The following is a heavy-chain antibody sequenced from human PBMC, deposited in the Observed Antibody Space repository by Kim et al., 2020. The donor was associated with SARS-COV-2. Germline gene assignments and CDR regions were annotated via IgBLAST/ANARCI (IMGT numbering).Heavy chain of an antibody. V-gene: IGHV3-21*01. CDR2: ISSSSSYI. CDR1: GFTFSSYS. CDR3: ARDLPVYSSGGSHVPFDY. D-gene: IGHD6-19*01. Sequence: GGSLRLSCAASGFTFSSYSMNWVRQAPGKGLEWVSSISSSSSYIYYADSVKGRFTISRDNAKNSLYLQMNSLRAEDTAVYYCARDLPVYSSGGSHVPFDYLGPGTLVTVSS. J-gene: IGHJ4*02.